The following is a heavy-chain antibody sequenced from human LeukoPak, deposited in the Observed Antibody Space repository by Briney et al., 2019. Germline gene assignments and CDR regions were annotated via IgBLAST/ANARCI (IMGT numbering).Heavy chain of an antibody. J-gene: IGHJ4*02. V-gene: IGHV1-69*01. CDR2: IIPIFGTA. D-gene: IGHD3-3*01. CDR3: AGSYDFWSGYPY. Sequence: SSVKVSCKASGGTFSSYAISWVRQAPGQGLEWMGGIIPIFGTANYAQKFQGRVTITADESTSTAYMELSSLRSEDTAVYYWAGSYDFWSGYPYWGQGTLVTVSS. CDR1: GGTFSSYA.